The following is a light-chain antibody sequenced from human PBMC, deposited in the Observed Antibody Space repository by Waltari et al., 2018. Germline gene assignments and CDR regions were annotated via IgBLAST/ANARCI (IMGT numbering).Light chain of an antibody. V-gene: IGLV2-14*01. CDR2: EVR. CDR1: SSAVGGYNY. CDR3: SSYTSSHSVV. Sequence: QSALTQPASVSGSPGQSITISCTGTSSAVGGYNYVSWYHQHPGKAPTLMIYEVRTRPSGFSNRLSGSKSGNTASLTISGLQAEDEADYYCSSYTSSHSVVFGGGTKLTVL. J-gene: IGLJ2*01.